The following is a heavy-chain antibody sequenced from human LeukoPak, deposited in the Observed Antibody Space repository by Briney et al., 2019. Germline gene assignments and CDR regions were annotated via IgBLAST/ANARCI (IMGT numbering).Heavy chain of an antibody. CDR3: AKDYGSGNRGAFDI. J-gene: IGHJ3*02. Sequence: SETLSLTCTVSGGSISSSSYYWGWIRQPPGKGLEWIGSIYYSGSTYYNPSLKSRVTISVDTSKNQFSLKLSSVTAADTALYYCAKDYGSGNRGAFDIWGQGTMVTVSS. V-gene: IGHV4-39*07. CDR1: GGSISSSSYY. D-gene: IGHD3-10*01. CDR2: IYYSGST.